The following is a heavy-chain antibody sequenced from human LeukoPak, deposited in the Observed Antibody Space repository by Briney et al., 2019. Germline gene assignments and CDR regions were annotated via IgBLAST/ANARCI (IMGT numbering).Heavy chain of an antibody. Sequence: PGGSLRLSCAASGFTFSSYAMSWVRQAPGKGLEWVSAISGSGGSTYYADSVKGRFTISRDNSKNTLYLQMNSLRAEDTAVYYCANGDYYDSSGYYYYWGQGTLVTVSS. CDR1: GFTFSSYA. V-gene: IGHV3-23*01. CDR2: ISGSGGST. J-gene: IGHJ4*02. CDR3: ANGDYYDSSGYYYY. D-gene: IGHD3-22*01.